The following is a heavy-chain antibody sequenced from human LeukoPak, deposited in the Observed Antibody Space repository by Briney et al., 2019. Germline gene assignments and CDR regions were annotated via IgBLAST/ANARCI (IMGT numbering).Heavy chain of an antibody. CDR2: ISHSGTT. Sequence: SETLSLTCAVFGGSFSDYRWNWIRQSPGKGLEWLGEISHSGTTTYNPSLKSRVTISVDTSKNQFSLRLRSVTAADTAVYYCARGLWFGDTPPGYWGQGTLVTVSS. CDR1: GGSFSDYR. D-gene: IGHD3-10*01. CDR3: ARGLWFGDTPPGY. J-gene: IGHJ4*02. V-gene: IGHV4-34*01.